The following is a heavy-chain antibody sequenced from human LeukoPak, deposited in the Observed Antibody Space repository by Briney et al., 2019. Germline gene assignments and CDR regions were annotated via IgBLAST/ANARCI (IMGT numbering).Heavy chain of an antibody. CDR3: ARALYSNYVRALYYFDF. CDR2: ISTYDGNT. D-gene: IGHD4-11*01. CDR1: GYTFITYG. Sequence: ASVTVSCKASGYTFITYGITWVRQAPGQGLEWMGGISTYDGNTNYAQQFQGRVTMTTDTSTSTAFMELRSLRSDDTAVYYCARALYSNYVRALYYFDFWGQGMLVTVSS. J-gene: IGHJ4*02. V-gene: IGHV1-18*04.